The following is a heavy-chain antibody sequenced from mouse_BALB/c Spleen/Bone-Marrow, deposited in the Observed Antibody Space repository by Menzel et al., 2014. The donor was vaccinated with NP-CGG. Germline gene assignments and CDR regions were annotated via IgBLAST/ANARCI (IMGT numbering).Heavy chain of an antibody. CDR2: INPDSSTI. V-gene: IGHV4-1*02. Sequence: EVKLVESGGGLVQPGGSLKLSCAASGFDFSGFWMGWVRQAPGKGLEWIGEINPDSSTINYTPSLKDRFIISRDNAKNTLYLQMSKVRSEDTALYYCARLGCYGGSAYWGQGTLVTVSA. CDR1: GFDFSGFW. CDR3: ARLGCYGGSAY. D-gene: IGHD1-1*02. J-gene: IGHJ3*01.